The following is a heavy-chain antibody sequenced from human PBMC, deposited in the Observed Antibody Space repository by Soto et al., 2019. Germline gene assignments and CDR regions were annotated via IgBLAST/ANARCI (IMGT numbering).Heavy chain of an antibody. J-gene: IGHJ6*02. V-gene: IGHV3-30*18. D-gene: IGHD3-10*01. Sequence: GGSLRLSCAASGFTFSSYGMHWVRQAPGKGLEWVAVISYDGSNKYYADSVKGRFTISRDNSKNTLYLQMNSLRAEDTAVYYCAKSRITMVRGAARGVQLWTRKDYGMDVWGQGTTVTVSS. CDR1: GFTFSSYG. CDR2: ISYDGSNK. CDR3: AKSRITMVRGAARGVQLWTRKDYGMDV.